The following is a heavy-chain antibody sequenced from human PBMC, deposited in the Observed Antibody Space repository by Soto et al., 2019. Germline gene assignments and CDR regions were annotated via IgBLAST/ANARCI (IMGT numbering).Heavy chain of an antibody. D-gene: IGHD4-4*01. J-gene: IGHJ6*02. CDR1: GFTVSSNY. CDR3: ARSYSKYRGMDV. Sequence: GGSLRLSCAASGFTVSSNYMSWVRQAPGKGLEWVSVIYSGGSTDYADSVKGRFTISRDNSKNTLYLQMNSLRAEDTAVYYCARSYSKYRGMDVWGQGTTVPVSS. V-gene: IGHV3-53*01. CDR2: IYSGGST.